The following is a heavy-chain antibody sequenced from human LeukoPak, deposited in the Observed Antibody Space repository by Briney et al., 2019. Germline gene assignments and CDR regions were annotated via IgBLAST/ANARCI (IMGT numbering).Heavy chain of an antibody. D-gene: IGHD2/OR15-2a*01. CDR2: IHADGGRT. Sequence: GGSLRLSCAASGFAFADYAMHWVRQIPGKGLECVAHIHADGGRTFYADSVKGRFTVSRANGKNSLFLQMDSLTSDDTALYYCSTWAFYHGLDVWGQGATVIVSS. J-gene: IGHJ6*02. CDR1: GFAFADYA. CDR3: STWAFYHGLDV. V-gene: IGHV3-43*02.